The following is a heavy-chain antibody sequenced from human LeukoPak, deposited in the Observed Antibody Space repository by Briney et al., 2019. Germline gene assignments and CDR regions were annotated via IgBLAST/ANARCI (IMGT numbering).Heavy chain of an antibody. J-gene: IGHJ5*02. CDR1: GGTFSSYA. CDR3: ARHPNPITMVRGQLGNWFDP. CDR2: IIPIFGTA. Sequence: SVKVSCKASGGTFSSYAISWVGQAPGQGLEWMGGIIPIFGTANYAQKFQGRVTITADESTSTAYMELSSLRSEDTAVYYCARHPNPITMVRGQLGNWFDPWGQGTLVTVSS. V-gene: IGHV1-69*13. D-gene: IGHD3-10*01.